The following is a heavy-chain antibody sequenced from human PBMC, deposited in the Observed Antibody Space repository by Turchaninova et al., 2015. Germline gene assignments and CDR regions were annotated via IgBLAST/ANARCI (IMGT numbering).Heavy chain of an antibody. CDR3: ARHPRSGTFDY. Sequence: QVQLQESGPGLGKPSETLSLTCAGYGFSISSGYFWGWIRQPPGKGLKWLGTIYHSGTTYYNPSLKSRLTISVDTSKNQFSLERSSVTAADTAVYYCARHPRSGTFDYWGQGTLVTVSS. D-gene: IGHD1-26*01. J-gene: IGHJ4*02. V-gene: IGHV4-38-2*01. CDR1: GFSISSGYF. CDR2: IYHSGTT.